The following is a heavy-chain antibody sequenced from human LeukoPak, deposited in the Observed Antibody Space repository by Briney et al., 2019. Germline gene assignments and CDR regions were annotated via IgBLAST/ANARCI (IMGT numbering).Heavy chain of an antibody. CDR3: ARDLSRRERWLQSHDY. V-gene: IGHV1-24*01. CDR2: FDPEDGET. D-gene: IGHD5-24*01. J-gene: IGHJ4*02. CDR1: GYTLTELS. Sequence: GASVKVSCKVSGYTLTELSMHWVRQAPGKGLEWMGGFDPEDGETIYAQKFQGRVTMTEDTSTDTAYMELSSLRSEDTAVYYCARDLSRRERWLQSHDYWGQGTLVTVSS.